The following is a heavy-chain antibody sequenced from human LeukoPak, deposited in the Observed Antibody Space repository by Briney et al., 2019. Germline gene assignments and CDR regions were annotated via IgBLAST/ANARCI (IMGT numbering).Heavy chain of an antibody. CDR1: GFTFDDYG. D-gene: IGHD3-22*01. J-gene: IGHJ3*02. Sequence: PGGSLRLSCTASGFTFDDYGMSWVRQARGKGLDWVSGINWNGGSTGYADSVKGRFTISRDNAKNSLYLQMNSLRAEDTALYYCARVGYYYESSSYSGAFDIWGQGAMVTVSS. V-gene: IGHV3-20*04. CDR2: INWNGGST. CDR3: ARVGYYYESSSYSGAFDI.